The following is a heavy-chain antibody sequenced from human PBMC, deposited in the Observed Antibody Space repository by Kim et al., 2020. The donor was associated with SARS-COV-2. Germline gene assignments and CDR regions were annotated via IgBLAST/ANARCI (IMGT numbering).Heavy chain of an antibody. CDR3: AGKDSSSFEY. J-gene: IGHJ4*02. V-gene: IGHV1-2*02. Sequence: GTNYAQKFQGRVTMTRDTSISTAYMELSRLRSDDTAVYYCAGKDSSSFEYWGQGTLVTVSS. CDR2: GT. D-gene: IGHD6-13*01.